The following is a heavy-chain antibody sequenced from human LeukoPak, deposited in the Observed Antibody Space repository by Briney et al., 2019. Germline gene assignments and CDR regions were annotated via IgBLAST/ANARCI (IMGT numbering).Heavy chain of an antibody. CDR1: GFTFSSYW. V-gene: IGHV3-74*01. Sequence: GGSLRLSCAASGFTFSSYWMHWVRRAPGKGLVWVSRINSDGSSTSYADSVKGRFTISRGNAKNTLYLQMNSLRAEDTAVYYCARDSESSGWYKYYYYYYGMDVWGKGTTVTVSS. CDR2: INSDGSST. CDR3: ARDSESSGWYKYYYYYYGMDV. J-gene: IGHJ6*04. D-gene: IGHD6-19*01.